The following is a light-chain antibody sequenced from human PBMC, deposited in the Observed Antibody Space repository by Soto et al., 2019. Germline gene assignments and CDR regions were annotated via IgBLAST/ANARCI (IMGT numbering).Light chain of an antibody. Sequence: DIQLTQSPSSLSASVGDRVTITCRASQTVTNYLHWYQQKPGKAPKLLIYADSNLQSGVPSRFGASGPGTDFTLTISGLQPEDFATYYCQQSYTTRPLTFGGGTKVESK. CDR2: ADS. CDR3: QQSYTTRPLT. V-gene: IGKV1-39*01. J-gene: IGKJ4*01. CDR1: QTVTNY.